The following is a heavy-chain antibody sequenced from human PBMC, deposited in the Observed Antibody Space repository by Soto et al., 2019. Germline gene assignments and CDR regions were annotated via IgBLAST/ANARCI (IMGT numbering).Heavy chain of an antibody. CDR1: GIIFNGFG. D-gene: IGHD2-21*02. CDR2: IRSDGSST. CDR3: ARVPVVTPGNWFDP. Sequence: GGSLRLSCAASGIIFNGFGMHWVRQAPGKGLEWVAGIRSDGSSTSYADSVKGRFTISRDNAKNTLYLQMNSLRAEDTAVYYCARVPVVTPGNWFDPWGQGTLVTVSS. V-gene: IGHV3-74*01. J-gene: IGHJ5*02.